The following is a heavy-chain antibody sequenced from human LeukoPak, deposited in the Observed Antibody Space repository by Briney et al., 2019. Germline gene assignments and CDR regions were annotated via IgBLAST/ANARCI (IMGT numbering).Heavy chain of an antibody. Sequence: ASVKVSCKASGGTFSSYAINWVRQATGQGLEWMGWMNPNSGNTGYAQKFQGRVTITRNTSISTAYMELSSLRSEDTAVYYCARATTVVPPDFDYWGQGTLVTVSS. J-gene: IGHJ4*02. CDR1: GGTFSSYA. V-gene: IGHV1-8*03. CDR3: ARATTVVPPDFDY. D-gene: IGHD4-23*01. CDR2: MNPNSGNT.